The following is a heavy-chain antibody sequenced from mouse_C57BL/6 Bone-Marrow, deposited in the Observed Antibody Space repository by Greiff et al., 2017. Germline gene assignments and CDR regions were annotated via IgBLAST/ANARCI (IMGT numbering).Heavy chain of an antibody. Sequence: VKLMESGAELVKPGASVKLSCKASGYTFTEYTIHWVKQRCGQGLEWIGWFYPGSGSIKDNEKFKDKAKLTADKSSSTVYMELSRLTSEDSAVYFCARHGDGYYYWYFDVWGTGTTVTVSS. J-gene: IGHJ1*03. CDR1: GYTFTEYT. V-gene: IGHV1-62-2*01. CDR3: ARHGDGYYYWYFDV. CDR2: FYPGSGSI. D-gene: IGHD2-3*01.